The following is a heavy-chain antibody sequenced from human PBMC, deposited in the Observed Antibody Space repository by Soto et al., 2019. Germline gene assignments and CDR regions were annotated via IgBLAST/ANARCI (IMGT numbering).Heavy chain of an antibody. CDR2: IYYSGST. D-gene: IGHD3-10*01. V-gene: IGHV4-31*03. Sequence: QVQLQESGPGLVKPSQTLSLTCTVSGGSISSGGYYWSWIRQHPGKGLEWIGYIYYSGSTYYNPSLKSRLTISVDTSKNQFSLKLSSVTAADTAVYYCARGVTMVRGVIHTPYFDYWRQGTLVTVSS. CDR3: ARGVTMVRGVIHTPYFDY. CDR1: GGSISSGGYY. J-gene: IGHJ4*02.